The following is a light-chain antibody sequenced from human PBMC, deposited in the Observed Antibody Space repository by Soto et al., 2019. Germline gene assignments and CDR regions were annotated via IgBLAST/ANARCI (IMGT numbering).Light chain of an antibody. V-gene: IGKV3D-20*02. Sequence: ESVLTQSPGTLSLYPGERATLSCRASQSVGSNYLAWYQQKPGQAPRLLIYRASSRATGIPDRFSGGGSGTDFTLTIDNLEPEDFAIYYCQQRSNWPPITFGQGTRLEIK. J-gene: IGKJ5*01. CDR1: QSVGSNY. CDR3: QQRSNWPPIT. CDR2: RAS.